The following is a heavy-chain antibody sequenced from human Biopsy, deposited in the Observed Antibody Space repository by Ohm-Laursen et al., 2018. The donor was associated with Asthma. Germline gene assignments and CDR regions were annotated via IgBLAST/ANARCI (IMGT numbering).Heavy chain of an antibody. CDR2: IYYSGST. CDR1: GASISSGIYY. CDR3: ARMNTLIQAANYFSYAMDV. Sequence: TLSLTCTVSGASISSGIYYWSWIRQHPGKGLEWIGYIYYSGSTYYNPSLKSRVTISVDTSKNQFHLKLTSVTAADTAVYYCARMNTLIQAANYFSYAMDVWGQGTTVTVSS. J-gene: IGHJ6*02. V-gene: IGHV4-31*03. D-gene: IGHD3-9*01.